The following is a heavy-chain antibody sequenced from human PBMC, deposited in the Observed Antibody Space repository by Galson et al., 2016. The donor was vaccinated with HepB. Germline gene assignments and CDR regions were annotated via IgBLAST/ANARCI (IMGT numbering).Heavy chain of an antibody. CDR2: IYYSGST. Sequence: SETLSLTCSVSGGSISSSFDYWGWIRQPPGKGLEWIGTIYYSGSTYYSPSLKSRVTISVDTSNNQFSLRLSSVTAADTAVYFFARLRGNARRYFDLWGRGTLVTVSS. D-gene: IGHD4-23*01. CDR1: GGSISSSFDY. V-gene: IGHV4-39*01. CDR3: ARLRGNARRYFDL. J-gene: IGHJ2*01.